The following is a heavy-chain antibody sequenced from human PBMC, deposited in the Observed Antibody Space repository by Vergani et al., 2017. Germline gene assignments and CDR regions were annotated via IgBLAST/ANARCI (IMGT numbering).Heavy chain of an antibody. J-gene: IGHJ4*02. CDR1: GFTFNNYT. V-gene: IGHV3-30*07. D-gene: IGHD6-13*01. CDR2: ISYDGSNK. CDR3: ARSRSGSSLLGY. Sequence: QVQLVDSGGGVVQPGRSLRLSCAASGFTFNNYTIHWVRQAPGKGLEWVAFISYDGSNKYYADSVKGRFTISRDNAKNSLYLQMNSLRAEDTAVYYCARSRSGSSLLGYWGQGTLVTVSS.